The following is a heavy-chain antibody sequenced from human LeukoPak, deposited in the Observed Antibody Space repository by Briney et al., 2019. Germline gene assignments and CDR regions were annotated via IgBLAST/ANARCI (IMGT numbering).Heavy chain of an antibody. J-gene: IGHJ4*02. Sequence: GSLRLSCAASGFTFSNYGMSWVRQAPGKGLEWVASIKQDGSEKFYVDSVKGRFTISRDNAKNSLYLQMNSLRAEDTALYYCAKDKMATITGVFDYWGQGTLVTVSS. CDR1: GFTFSNYG. D-gene: IGHD5-24*01. CDR3: AKDKMATITGVFDY. V-gene: IGHV3-7*03. CDR2: IKQDGSEK.